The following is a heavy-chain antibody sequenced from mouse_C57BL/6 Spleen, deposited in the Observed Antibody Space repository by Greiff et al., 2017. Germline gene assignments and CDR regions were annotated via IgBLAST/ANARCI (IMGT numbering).Heavy chain of an antibody. CDR1: GYTFTSYW. CDR3: ARDYDYDGD. CDR2: IDPSDSYT. Sequence: QVQLQQPGAELVMPGASVKLSCTASGYTFTSYWMHWVKQRPGQGLEWIGEIDPSDSYTNYNQKFKGKSTLTADKSSSTAYMQLSSLTYEDSAVXYCARDYDYDGDWGKGTSVTVSS. V-gene: IGHV1-69*01. J-gene: IGHJ4*01. D-gene: IGHD2-4*01.